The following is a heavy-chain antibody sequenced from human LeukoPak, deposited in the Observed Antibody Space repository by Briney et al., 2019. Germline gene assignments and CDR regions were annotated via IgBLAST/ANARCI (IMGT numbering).Heavy chain of an antibody. CDR1: GFTFSSCA. V-gene: IGHV3-23*01. CDR3: AKDRYGDYSFDS. Sequence: GSLRLSCAASGFTFSSCAMNWVRQAPGKGLEWDSSVSGSGATTYDADSVKGRFTISRDNSKNTLYLQMNSLRAEDTAIYYCAKDRYGDYSFDSWGQGTLVTVSS. J-gene: IGHJ4*02. CDR2: VSGSGATT. D-gene: IGHD4-17*01.